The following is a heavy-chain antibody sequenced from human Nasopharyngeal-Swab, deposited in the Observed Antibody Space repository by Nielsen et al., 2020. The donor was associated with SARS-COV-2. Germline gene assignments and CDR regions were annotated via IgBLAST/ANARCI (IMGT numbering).Heavy chain of an antibody. CDR1: GYTFTSYY. D-gene: IGHD2-2*01. CDR2: INPSGGST. J-gene: IGHJ5*02. V-gene: IGHV1-46*01. CDR3: ARDIVVVPAARGSWFGP. Sequence: ASVKVSCKASGYTFTSYYMHWVRQAPGQGLEWMGIINPSGGSTSYAQKFQGRVTMTRDTSTSTVYMELSSLRSEDTAAYYCARDIVVVPAARGSWFGPWGQGTLVTVSS.